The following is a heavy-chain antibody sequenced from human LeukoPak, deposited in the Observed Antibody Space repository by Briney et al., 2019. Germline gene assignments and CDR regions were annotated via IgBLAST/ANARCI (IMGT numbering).Heavy chain of an antibody. CDR2: SIPIFSRA. CDR1: GTTFSLSA. D-gene: IGHD1-26*01. Sequence: SVKVSCKVSGTTFSLSAISWVRQPPGQGLQWMGGSIPIFSRADYAQRFQDRITISWDASTGTDYMELRSLTFDDTAVYYCAKDGGMWVHVGYYFDYWGQGTLVTVSS. V-gene: IGHV1-69*13. J-gene: IGHJ4*02. CDR3: AKDGGMWVHVGYYFDY.